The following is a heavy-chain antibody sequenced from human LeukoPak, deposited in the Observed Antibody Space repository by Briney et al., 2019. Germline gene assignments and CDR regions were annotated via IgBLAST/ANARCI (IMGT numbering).Heavy chain of an antibody. Sequence: SGGSLRLSCAASGFTFSSYGMHWVRQAPGKGLEWVAVISYDGSNKYYADSVKGRFTISRDNSKNTLYLQMNSLRAEDTAVYYCARGLRSPATVPDYWGQGTLVTVSS. CDR3: ARGLRSPATVPDY. V-gene: IGHV3-30*03. CDR2: ISYDGSNK. J-gene: IGHJ4*02. D-gene: IGHD3-3*01. CDR1: GFTFSSYG.